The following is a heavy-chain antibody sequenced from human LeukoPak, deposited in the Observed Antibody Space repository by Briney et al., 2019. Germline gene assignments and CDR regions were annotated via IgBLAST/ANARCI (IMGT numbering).Heavy chain of an antibody. J-gene: IGHJ6*02. D-gene: IGHD3-3*01. CDR1: GGSFSGYY. CDR3: ARAYYDFWSGYYSGGMDV. Sequence: SETLSLTCAVYGGSFSGYYWSWIRQPPGKGLEWIGEINHSGSTNYNPSLKSRVTISVDTSKNQFSLKLSSVTAADTAVYYCARAYYDFWSGYYSGGMDVWGQGTTVTVSS. CDR2: INHSGST. V-gene: IGHV4-34*01.